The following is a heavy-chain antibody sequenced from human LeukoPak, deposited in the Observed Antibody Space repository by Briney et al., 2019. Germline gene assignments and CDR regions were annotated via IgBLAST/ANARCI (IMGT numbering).Heavy chain of an antibody. CDR1: GGSFSNSY. V-gene: IGHV4-59*01. Sequence: SETLSLTCTVSGGSFSNSYWNWIRQPPGKGLEWIGYISYSGSTYYNPSLKSRVTISVDTSKKQFSLKLRSVTAADTAVYYCARDTMAGSYYYGMDVWGQGTTVTVSS. CDR3: ARDTMAGSYYYGMDV. CDR2: ISYSGST. J-gene: IGHJ6*02. D-gene: IGHD3-10*01.